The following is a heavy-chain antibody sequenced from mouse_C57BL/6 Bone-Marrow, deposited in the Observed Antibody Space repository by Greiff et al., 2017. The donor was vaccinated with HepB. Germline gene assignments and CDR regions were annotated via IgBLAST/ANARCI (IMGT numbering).Heavy chain of an antibody. J-gene: IGHJ1*03. Sequence: EVQLQQSGAELVRPGASVKLSCTASGFNIKDYYMHWVKQRPEQGLEWIGRIDPEDGDTEYAPKFQGKATMTADTSSNTAYLQLSSLTSEDTAVYYCTLTRYGDWYFDVWGTGTTVTVSS. CDR1: GFNIKDYY. D-gene: IGHD1-1*01. V-gene: IGHV14-1*01. CDR3: TLTRYGDWYFDV. CDR2: IDPEDGDT.